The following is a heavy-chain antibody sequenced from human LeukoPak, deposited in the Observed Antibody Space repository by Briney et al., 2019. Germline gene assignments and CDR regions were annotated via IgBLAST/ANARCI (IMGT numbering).Heavy chain of an antibody. D-gene: IGHD5-12*01. CDR1: GYNFTGYY. Sequence: ASVKVSCKASGYNFTGYYLHWVRQAPGQGLEWMGWINPNTGGTNYAQKFQGRVTMTRDTSISTAYMELSRLRSDDTAVYYYARFYSGYGNYYYYMDVWGKGTTVTVSS. J-gene: IGHJ6*03. CDR3: ARFYSGYGNYYYYMDV. CDR2: INPNTGGT. V-gene: IGHV1-2*02.